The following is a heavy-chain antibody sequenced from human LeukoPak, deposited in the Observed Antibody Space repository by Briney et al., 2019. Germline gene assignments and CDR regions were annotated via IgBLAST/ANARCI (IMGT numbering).Heavy chain of an antibody. J-gene: IGHJ6*02. Sequence: PGGSLRLSCAASGFTFSNYWLHWVRQAPGKGLVWVSRIDANAKTTSYADSVKGRFTISTDNSKNTLYLQMNSLRAEDTAVYYCATESHRYYYDSVMDVWGQGTTVTVSS. CDR3: ATESHRYYYDSVMDV. CDR1: GFTFSNYW. V-gene: IGHV3-74*01. D-gene: IGHD3-22*01. CDR2: IDANAKTT.